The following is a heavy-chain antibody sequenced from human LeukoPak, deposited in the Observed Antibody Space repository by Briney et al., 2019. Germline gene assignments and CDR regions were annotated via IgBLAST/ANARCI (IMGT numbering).Heavy chain of an antibody. CDR2: IYHSGTTYSGST. CDR3: ARKGLGYYDFWSGYRRTDNWFDP. J-gene: IGHJ5*02. Sequence: SETLSLTCNVSGASMSNYYWVWIRQPPGKGLEWIGSIYHSGTTYSGSTYYNPSLKSRVTISVDTSKNQFSLKLSSVTAADTAVYYCARKGLGYYDFWSGYRRTDNWFDPWGQGTLVTVSS. CDR1: GASMSNYY. V-gene: IGHV4-39*07. D-gene: IGHD3-3*01.